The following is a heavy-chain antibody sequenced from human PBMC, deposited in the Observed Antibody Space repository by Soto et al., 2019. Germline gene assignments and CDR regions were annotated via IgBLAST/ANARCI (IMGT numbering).Heavy chain of an antibody. D-gene: IGHD2-2*01. CDR1: GDSISRSYW. CDR3: ARHVPYCSDTSHCAYGMDV. J-gene: IGHJ6*02. Sequence: SSETLSLTCAVSGDSISRSYWWSWVRQFPGKGLEWIGEIYHSGSTIYNPSLQSRVTLSVDKSKNEFSLKMSSVTAADTAVYYCARHVPYCSDTSHCAYGMDVWGQGTTVTVSS. V-gene: IGHV4-4*02. CDR2: IYHSGST.